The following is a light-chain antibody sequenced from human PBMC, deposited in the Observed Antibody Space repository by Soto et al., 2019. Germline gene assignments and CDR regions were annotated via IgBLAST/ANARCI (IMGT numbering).Light chain of an antibody. CDR3: QQYGSSGT. V-gene: IGKV3-20*01. CDR2: GAS. Sequence: EIVMTQSLGTLTVSPGARATLACRASQTVSRHLAWYQQKPGQAPRLLIFGASTRATGIPDRFSGSGSGKDFTLTISSLELEDFAVYYCQQYGSSGTFGQGTKVDI. CDR1: QTVSRH. J-gene: IGKJ1*01.